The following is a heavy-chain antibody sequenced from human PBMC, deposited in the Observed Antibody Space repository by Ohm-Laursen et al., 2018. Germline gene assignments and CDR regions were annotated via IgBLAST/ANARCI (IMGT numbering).Heavy chain of an antibody. Sequence: GSLRLSCAASGFSFSSYAVTWVRQAPGKGLEWVSAIGGDDRTHCADSVKGRFTISKDKSKNMLYLQMNSLRAEDTAVYHCASRRIVTMDRGAFNVWGQGTMVTVSS. CDR3: ASRRIVTMDRGAFNV. CDR1: GFSFSSYA. D-gene: IGHD4-11*01. J-gene: IGHJ3*01. CDR2: IGGDDRT. V-gene: IGHV3-23*01.